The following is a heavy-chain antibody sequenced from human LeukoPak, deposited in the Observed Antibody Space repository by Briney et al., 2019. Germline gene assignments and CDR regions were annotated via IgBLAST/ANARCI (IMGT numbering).Heavy chain of an antibody. CDR3: ARAGSVTTIY. J-gene: IGHJ4*02. CDR2: FYYSGST. CDR1: GDSISSSSYY. V-gene: IGHV4-39*07. D-gene: IGHD4-11*01. Sequence: SETLSLTCTVSGDSISSSSYYWGWIRQPPGKGLEWIGSFYYSGSTYYNPSLQSRVTISVDTSKNQFSLKLSSVTAADTAVYYCARAGSVTTIYWGQGTLVTVSS.